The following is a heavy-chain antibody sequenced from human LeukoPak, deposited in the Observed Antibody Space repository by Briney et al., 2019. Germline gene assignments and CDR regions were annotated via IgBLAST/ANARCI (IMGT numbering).Heavy chain of an antibody. CDR2: INPNSGGT. V-gene: IGHV1-2*02. J-gene: IGHJ4*02. D-gene: IGHD2-8*01. CDR3: ARGGIVLMVYAIHQQFGY. Sequence: ASVKVSCKASGYTFTGYYMHWERQAPGQGLEWMGWINPNSGGTNYAQKFQGRVTMTRDTSISTAYMELSRLRSDDTAVYYCARGGIVLMVYAIHQQFGYWGQGTLVTVSS. CDR1: GYTFTGYY.